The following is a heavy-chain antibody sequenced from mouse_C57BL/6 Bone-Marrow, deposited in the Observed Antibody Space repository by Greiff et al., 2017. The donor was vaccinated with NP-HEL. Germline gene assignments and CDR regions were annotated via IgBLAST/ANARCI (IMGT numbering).Heavy chain of an antibody. CDR3: ARGFLITTVVATDY. V-gene: IGHV1-69*01. J-gene: IGHJ2*01. CDR2: IDPSDSYT. Sequence: QVQLQQSGAELVMPGASVKLSCKASGYTFTSYWMHWVKQRPGQGLEWIGEIDPSDSYTNYNQKFKGKSTLTVDKSSSTAYMQLSSLTSEDSAVYYCARGFLITTVVATDYWGQGTTLTVSS. D-gene: IGHD1-1*01. CDR1: GYTFTSYW.